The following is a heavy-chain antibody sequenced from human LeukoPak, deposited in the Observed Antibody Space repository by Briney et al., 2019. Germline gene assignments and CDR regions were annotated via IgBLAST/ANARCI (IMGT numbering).Heavy chain of an antibody. Sequence: ASVKVSCKASGGTFSSYAISWVRQAPGQGLEWMGRIIPILGIANYAQKFQGRVTITADKSTSTAYMELSSLRSEDTAVYYCARDLSTMIVAEYCQHWGQGTLVTVSS. J-gene: IGHJ1*01. CDR1: GGTFSSYA. CDR3: ARDLSTMIVAEYCQH. D-gene: IGHD3-22*01. V-gene: IGHV1-69*04. CDR2: IIPILGIA.